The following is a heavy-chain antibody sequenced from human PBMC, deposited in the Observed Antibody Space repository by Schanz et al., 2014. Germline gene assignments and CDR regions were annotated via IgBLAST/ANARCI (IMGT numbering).Heavy chain of an antibody. CDR2: ITGTGTV. CDR1: GFTFSSYA. J-gene: IGHJ4*02. D-gene: IGHD3-10*01. Sequence: EVQLVESGGGLVQPGGSLRLSCAASGFTFSSYAMTWVRQAPGKGLEWISYITGTGTVMYADSVKGRFTISRDNSKNSLYLQMNSLRAEDTAVYYCARIGGSVFDYWAQGTLVTVSS. V-gene: IGHV3-48*04. CDR3: ARIGGSVFDY.